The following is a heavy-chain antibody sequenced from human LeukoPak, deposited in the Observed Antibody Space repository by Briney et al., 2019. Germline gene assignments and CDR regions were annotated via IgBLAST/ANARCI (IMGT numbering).Heavy chain of an antibody. V-gene: IGHV4-30-4*01. CDR1: VGSISSGDYY. CDR2: IYYSGST. D-gene: IGHD3-22*01. J-gene: IGHJ4*01. Sequence: SETLSLTCTVSVGSISSGDYYWSWIRQPPGKGLEWIGYIYYSGSTYYNPSLKSRVTISVDTSKNQFSLKLSTVTAADTAVYYCARVGYYYDSSGSDFDYWGHGTLVTVSS. CDR3: ARVGYYYDSSGSDFDY.